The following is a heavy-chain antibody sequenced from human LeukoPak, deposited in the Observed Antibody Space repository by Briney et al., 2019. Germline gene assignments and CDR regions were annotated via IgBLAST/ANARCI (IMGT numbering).Heavy chain of an antibody. D-gene: IGHD4-17*01. V-gene: IGHV1-2*02. Sequence: ASVKVSCKASGYTFSGYYMHWVRQAAGQGLAWMGWINSSSGGTYYARKFQGRVTMTRDTSISTAYMELSSLRSDDAAVYYCARGDYAEYFQHWGEGTLVSVSS. CDR3: ARGDYAEYFQH. J-gene: IGHJ1*01. CDR1: GYTFSGYY. CDR2: INSSSGGT.